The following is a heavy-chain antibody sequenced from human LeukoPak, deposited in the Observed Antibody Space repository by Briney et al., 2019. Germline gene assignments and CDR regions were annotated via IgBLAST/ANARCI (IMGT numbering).Heavy chain of an antibody. J-gene: IGHJ5*02. V-gene: IGHV1-69*13. Sequence: GASVKVSCKASGGTFSSYVITWVRQAPGQGLEWMGGIIPIVGTANYAQKFQGRVTITADESTSTAYMELSSLRSEDTAVYYCARAYSSNWYWFDPWSQGTLVTVSS. CDR2: IIPIVGTA. D-gene: IGHD6-13*01. CDR3: ARAYSSNWYWFDP. CDR1: GGTFSSYV.